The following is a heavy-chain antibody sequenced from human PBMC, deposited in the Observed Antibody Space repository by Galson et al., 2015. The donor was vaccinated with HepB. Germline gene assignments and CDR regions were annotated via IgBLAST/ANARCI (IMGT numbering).Heavy chain of an antibody. CDR3: ARVTMTTVTTSHYFDY. V-gene: IGHV3-21*01. J-gene: IGHJ4*02. Sequence: SLRLSCAASGFTFSSYSMNWVRQAPGKGLEWVSSISSSSSYIYYADSVKGRFTISRDNAKNSLYLQMNSLRAEDTAVYYCARVTMTTVTTSHYFDYWGQGTLVTVSS. CDR1: GFTFSSYS. CDR2: ISSSSSYI. D-gene: IGHD4-17*01.